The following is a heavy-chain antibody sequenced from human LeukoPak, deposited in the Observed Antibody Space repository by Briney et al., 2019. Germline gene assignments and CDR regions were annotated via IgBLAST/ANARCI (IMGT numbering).Heavy chain of an antibody. CDR3: AREDVALRFDY. J-gene: IGHJ4*02. CDR1: GYTFTSYG. V-gene: IGHV1-3*01. Sequence: ASVKVSCKASGYTFTSYGISWVRQAPGQGLEWMGWINAGNGNTKYSQKFQGRVTITRDTSASTAYMELSSLRSEDTAVYYCAREDVALRFDYWGQGTLVTAS. D-gene: IGHD2-15*01. CDR2: INAGNGNT.